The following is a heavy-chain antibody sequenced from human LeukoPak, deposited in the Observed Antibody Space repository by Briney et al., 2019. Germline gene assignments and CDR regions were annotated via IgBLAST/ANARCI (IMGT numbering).Heavy chain of an antibody. CDR1: GFTFSNAW. CDR2: IKQDGSEK. CDR3: ARGYYDSSY. Sequence: GGSLRLSCAASGFTFSNAWMSWVRQAPGKGLEWVANIKQDGSEKYYVDSVKGRFTISRDNAKNSLYLQMNSLRAEDTAVYYCARGYYDSSYWGQGTLVTVSS. J-gene: IGHJ4*02. V-gene: IGHV3-7*04. D-gene: IGHD3-22*01.